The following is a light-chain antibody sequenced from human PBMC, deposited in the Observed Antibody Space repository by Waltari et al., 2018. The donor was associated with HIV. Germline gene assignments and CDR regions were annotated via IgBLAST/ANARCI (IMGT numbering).Light chain of an antibody. CDR2: DAS. J-gene: IGKJ1*01. Sequence: AIQLTQSPSSLSASVRDRVTITCRASQDISSALAWYQQKPGKAPNLLIYDASTLESGVPSRFSGSGSGTDFTLTISSLQPEDFATYYCLQFNSYPWTFGQGTKVEI. CDR3: LQFNSYPWT. V-gene: IGKV1-13*02. CDR1: QDISSA.